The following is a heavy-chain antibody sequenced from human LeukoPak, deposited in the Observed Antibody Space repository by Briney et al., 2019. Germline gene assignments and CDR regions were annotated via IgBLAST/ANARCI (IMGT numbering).Heavy chain of an antibody. CDR2: IVVGSGNT. CDR3: AVRPAAHTARYYYYGMDV. CDR1: GFTFTSSA. J-gene: IGHJ6*02. D-gene: IGHD2-2*01. V-gene: IGHV1-58*01. Sequence: ASVKVSSKASGFTFTSSAVQWVRQARGQRLEWIGWIVVGSGNTNYAQKFQERVTITRDMSTSTAYMELSSLRSEDTAVYYCAVRPAAHTARYYYYGMDVWGQGTTVTVSS.